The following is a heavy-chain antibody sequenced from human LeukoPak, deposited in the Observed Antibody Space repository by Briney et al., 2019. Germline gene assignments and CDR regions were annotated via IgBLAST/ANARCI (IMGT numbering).Heavy chain of an antibody. D-gene: IGHD5-24*01. CDR3: ARAPTMAHTYRFDP. J-gene: IGHJ5*02. V-gene: IGHV4-31*03. CDR2: IYYSGST. Sequence: SQTLSLTCTVSGGSISSGGYYWSWIRQHPGNGLEWIGYIYYSGSTYYNPSLKSRVTISVDTSKNQFSLKLSSVTAADTAVYYCARAPTMAHTYRFDPWGQGTLVTVSS. CDR1: GGSISSGGYY.